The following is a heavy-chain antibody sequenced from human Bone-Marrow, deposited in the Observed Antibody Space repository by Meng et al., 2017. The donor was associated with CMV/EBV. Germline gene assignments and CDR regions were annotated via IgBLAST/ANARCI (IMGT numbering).Heavy chain of an antibody. CDR3: ARGGSTSYYYYYGMDV. Sequence: SETLSLTCSVSGGSISNYYWSWIRQPPGKGLEWIGYIYYSGSTNYNPSLKSRVTISVDTSKNQFSLKLSSVTAADTAVYYCARGGSTSYYYYYGMDVWGQGPTVTGSS. CDR2: IYYSGST. D-gene: IGHD2-2*01. J-gene: IGHJ6*01. V-gene: IGHV4-59*01. CDR1: GGSISNYY.